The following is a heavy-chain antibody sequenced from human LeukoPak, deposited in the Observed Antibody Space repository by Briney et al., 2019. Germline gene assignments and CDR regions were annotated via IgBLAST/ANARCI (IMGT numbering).Heavy chain of an antibody. D-gene: IGHD3-3*01. CDR2: ISSSSSYI. CDR1: GFTFSSYS. J-gene: IGHJ6*02. V-gene: IGHV3-21*01. CDR3: ARDRTIFGVATPGWGYYGMDV. Sequence: PGGSLRLSCAASGFTFSSYSMNWVRQAPGKGLEWVSSISSSSSYIYYADSVKGRFTISRDSAKNSLYLQMNSLRAEDTAVYYCARDRTIFGVATPGWGYYGMDVWGQGTTVTVSS.